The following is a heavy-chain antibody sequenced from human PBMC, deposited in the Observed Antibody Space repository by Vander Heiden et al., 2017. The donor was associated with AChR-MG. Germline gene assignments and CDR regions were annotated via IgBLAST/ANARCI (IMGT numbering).Heavy chain of an antibody. J-gene: IGHJ4*02. CDR1: GGSFSGDY. D-gene: IGHD6-6*01. Sequence: QVQLQQWGAGLLKPSETLSLTCAVYGGSFSGDYWSWIRQPPGKGLEWIGEINHSGSTNYNPSLKSRVTISVDTSKNQFSLKLRSVTAADTAVYYCARGRGFGVLSYWGQGTLVTVSS. V-gene: IGHV4-34*01. CDR2: INHSGST. CDR3: ARGRGFGVLSY.